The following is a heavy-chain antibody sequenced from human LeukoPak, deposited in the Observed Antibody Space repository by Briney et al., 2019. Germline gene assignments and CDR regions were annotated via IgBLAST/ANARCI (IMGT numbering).Heavy chain of an antibody. CDR1: GFTFDDYA. Sequence: GRSLRLSCAASGFTFDDYAMHWVRQAPGKGLEWVSGISWNSGSIGYADSVKGRFTIPRDNAKNSLYLQMNSLRAEDTVVYYCARQTTVTADAWDGFDYWGQGTLVTVSS. CDR2: ISWNSGSI. V-gene: IGHV3-9*01. D-gene: IGHD4-17*01. CDR3: ARQTTVTADAWDGFDY. J-gene: IGHJ4*02.